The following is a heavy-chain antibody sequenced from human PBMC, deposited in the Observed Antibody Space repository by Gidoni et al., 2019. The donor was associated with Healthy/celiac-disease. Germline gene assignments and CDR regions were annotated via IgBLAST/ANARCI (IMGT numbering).Heavy chain of an antibody. J-gene: IGHJ3*02. Sequence: QVQLKQWGAGLLKPSETLSLTCAVYGGSFSGYYWSWIRQPPGKGLEWIGEINHSGSTNYNPSLKSRVTISVDTSKNQFSLKLSSVTAADTAVYYCARALVVAATNDAFDIWGQGTMVTVSS. D-gene: IGHD2-15*01. CDR2: INHSGST. CDR3: ARALVVAATNDAFDI. V-gene: IGHV4-34*01. CDR1: GGSFSGYY.